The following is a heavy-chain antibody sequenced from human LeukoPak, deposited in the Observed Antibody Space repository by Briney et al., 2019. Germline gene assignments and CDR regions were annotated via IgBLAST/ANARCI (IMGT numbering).Heavy chain of an antibody. CDR1: GGSISSGGYY. D-gene: IGHD4-17*01. V-gene: IGHV4-30-2*01. CDR2: IYHSGST. CDR3: ASRDDYGDYGGWYY. J-gene: IGHJ4*02. Sequence: SQTLSLTCTVSGGSISSGGYYWSWIRQPPGKGLEWIGYIYHSGSTYYNPSLKSRVTISVDRSKNQFSLKLSSVTAADTAVYYCASRDDYGDYGGWYYWGQGTLVTVSS.